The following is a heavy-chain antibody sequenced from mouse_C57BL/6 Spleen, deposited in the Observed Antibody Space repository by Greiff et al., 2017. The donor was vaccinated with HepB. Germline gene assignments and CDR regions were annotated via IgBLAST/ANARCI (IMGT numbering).Heavy chain of an antibody. Sequence: VQLQQSGAELARPGASVKMSCKASGYTFTSYTMHWVKQRPGQGLEWIGYINPSSGYTKYNQKFKDKATLTADKSSSTAYMQLSSLTSEDSAVYYCARRGSEGYAMDYWGQGTSVTVSS. CDR2: INPSSGYT. CDR1: GYTFTSYT. D-gene: IGHD1-1*01. J-gene: IGHJ4*01. V-gene: IGHV1-4*01. CDR3: ARRGSEGYAMDY.